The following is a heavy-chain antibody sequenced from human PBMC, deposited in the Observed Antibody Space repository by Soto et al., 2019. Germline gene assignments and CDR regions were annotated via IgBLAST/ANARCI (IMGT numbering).Heavy chain of an antibody. CDR1: GGSISSGGYY. V-gene: IGHV4-31*03. CDR2: IYYSGST. D-gene: IGHD3-10*01. J-gene: IGHJ6*02. CDR3: ARDETMVRGTYYYYYGMDV. Sequence: QVQLQESGPGLVKPSQTLSLTCTVSGGSISSGGYYWSWIRQHPGKGLEWIGYIYYSGSTYYNPSLKSRITISVNTSKNQFSLKLRSVTAADTAVYYCARDETMVRGTYYYYYGMDVWGQGTTVTVSS.